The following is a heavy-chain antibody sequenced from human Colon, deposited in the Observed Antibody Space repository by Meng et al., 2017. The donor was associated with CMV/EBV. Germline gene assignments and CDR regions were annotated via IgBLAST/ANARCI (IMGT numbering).Heavy chain of an antibody. D-gene: IGHD1-26*01. CDR1: GFPFSLFI. CDR3: ARDFKVGRP. J-gene: IGHJ5*02. Sequence: LTYAASGFPFSLFIMNWVRQAPGKGLEWVSSISPSGEFTYYGDSVKGRFTVSRDNTKNLLYLEMNSLTADDTAVYFCARDFKVGRPWGQGTLVTVSS. CDR2: ISPSGEFT. V-gene: IGHV3-21*04.